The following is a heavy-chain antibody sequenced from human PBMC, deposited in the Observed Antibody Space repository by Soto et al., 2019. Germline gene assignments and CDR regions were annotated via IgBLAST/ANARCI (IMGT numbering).Heavy chain of an antibody. Sequence: QVQLVQSGVEVKKPGASVKVSCKASGYTFTSYGISWVRQAPGQGLEWMGWISGYNGNTNYAQKFQGRVTLTTDTSTSTAYMALRSLRSDDKAVYYCARDMGVLRFLEWKNWFDPWGQGTLVTVSS. CDR2: ISGYNGNT. D-gene: IGHD3-3*01. V-gene: IGHV1-18*01. CDR1: GYTFTSYG. CDR3: ARDMGVLRFLEWKNWFDP. J-gene: IGHJ5*02.